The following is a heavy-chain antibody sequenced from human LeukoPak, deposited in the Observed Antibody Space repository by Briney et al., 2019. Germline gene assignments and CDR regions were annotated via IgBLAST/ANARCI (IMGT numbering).Heavy chain of an antibody. CDR2: IPSDGSYT. J-gene: IGHJ3*02. V-gene: IGHV3-30*18. D-gene: IGHD4-17*01. CDR3: AKGRYGDYGPFDN. CDR1: GFNFNSHG. Sequence: PGRSLRLSCAASGFNFNSHGMHWVRQAPGKGLEWVALIPSDGSYTYYADSVKGRFTISRDNSKNTLSLQMNSVRPDDTAVYYSAKGRYGDYGPFDNWGQGTMVTASS.